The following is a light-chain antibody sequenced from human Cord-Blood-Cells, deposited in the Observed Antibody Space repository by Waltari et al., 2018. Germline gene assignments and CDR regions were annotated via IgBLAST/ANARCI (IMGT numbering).Light chain of an antibody. J-gene: IGKJ4*01. Sequence: TLSCRASQSVSSNLAWYQQKPGQAPRLLIYGASTRATGIPARFSGSGSGTEFTLTISSLQSEDFAVYYCQQYNNWPLTFGGGTKVEIK. CDR3: QQYNNWPLT. CDR2: GAS. CDR1: QSVSSN. V-gene: IGKV3-15*01.